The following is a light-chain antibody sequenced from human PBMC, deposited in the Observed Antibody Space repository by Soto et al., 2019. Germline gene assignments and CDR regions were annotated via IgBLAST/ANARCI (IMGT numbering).Light chain of an antibody. CDR3: QQYNSYSPRT. Sequence: DIQMTQSPSPLSASVGDRVTITCRARQSISSWLAWYQQKPGKAPKLLIYDASSLESGVPSRFSGSGSGTEFTLTISSLQPDDFATYYCQQYNSYSPRTFGQGTKVEIK. J-gene: IGKJ1*01. CDR2: DAS. V-gene: IGKV1-5*01. CDR1: QSISSW.